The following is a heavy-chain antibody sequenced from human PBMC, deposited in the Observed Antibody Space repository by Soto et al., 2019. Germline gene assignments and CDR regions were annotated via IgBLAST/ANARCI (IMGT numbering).Heavy chain of an antibody. CDR1: GFTFSNYA. J-gene: IGHJ4*02. CDR2: INGSGGST. CDR3: AKDQSSSWYEIDY. V-gene: IGHV3-23*01. D-gene: IGHD6-13*01. Sequence: EVQLLESGGGLVQPGGSLRLSCAASGFTFSNYAVTWVRQAPGKGLEWVSTINGSGGSTYYAYSVKGRFTISRDNSKNTLYRQMNSRRAEHTAVYYCAKDQSSSWYEIDYWGQGTLVTVSS.